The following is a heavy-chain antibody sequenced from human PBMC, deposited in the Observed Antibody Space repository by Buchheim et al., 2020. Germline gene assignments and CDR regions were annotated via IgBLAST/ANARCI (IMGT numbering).Heavy chain of an antibody. CDR1: GGSISSSSYY. J-gene: IGHJ6*02. V-gene: IGHV4-39*01. CDR2: IYYSGST. Sequence: QLQLQESGPGLVKPSETLSLTCTVSGGSISSSSYYWGWIRQPPGKGLEWIGSIYYSGSTYYNPSLKSRVTISVDTAKNQFSLKLSFVTAADTAVYYCASGYCSSTSCYRNYYGMDVWGQGTT. D-gene: IGHD2-2*02. CDR3: ASGYCSSTSCYRNYYGMDV.